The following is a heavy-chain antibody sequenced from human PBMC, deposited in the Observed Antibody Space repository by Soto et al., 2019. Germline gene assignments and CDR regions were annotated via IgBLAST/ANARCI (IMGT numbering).Heavy chain of an antibody. Sequence: GASVKVSCKASGYTFTSYGISWVRQAPGQGLEWMGWISAYNGNTNYAQKLQGRVTMTTDTSTSTAYMELRSLRSDDTAVYYCARYHYYDSSGYYSDAFDIWGQGTMVTVSS. J-gene: IGHJ3*02. CDR1: GYTFTSYG. CDR2: ISAYNGNT. V-gene: IGHV1-18*01. CDR3: ARYHYYDSSGYYSDAFDI. D-gene: IGHD3-22*01.